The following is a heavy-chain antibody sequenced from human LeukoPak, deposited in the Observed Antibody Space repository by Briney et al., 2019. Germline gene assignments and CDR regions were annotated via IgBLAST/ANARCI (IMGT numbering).Heavy chain of an antibody. CDR2: IKQDGSEK. CDR3: ASNDFWSIRDWFDP. CDR1: GFTFSSYW. J-gene: IGHJ5*02. D-gene: IGHD3-3*01. V-gene: IGHV3-7*01. Sequence: GGSLRLSCVVSGFTFSSYWVHWVRQAPGKGLEWVANIKQDGSEKYYVDSVKGRFTISRDNAKNSLYLQMNSLRAEDTAVYYCASNDFWSIRDWFDPWGQGTLVTVSS.